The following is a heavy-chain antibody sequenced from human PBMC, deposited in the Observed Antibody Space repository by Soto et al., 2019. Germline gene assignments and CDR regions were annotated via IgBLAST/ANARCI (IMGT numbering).Heavy chain of an antibody. CDR1: GDSISGSPYF. CDR2: IFYDGYT. D-gene: IGHD6-13*01. CDR3: ARLQAAVPHY. Sequence: QLQLQESGPGLVMPSETLSLTCTVSGDSISGSPYFWGWIRQPPGKRLEWIGSIFYDGYTLYTPSLRSRVTISVDTSKNQFSLKLASVAAAATATYFCARLQAAVPHYWGQGTLVTVSS. V-gene: IGHV4-39*01. J-gene: IGHJ4*02.